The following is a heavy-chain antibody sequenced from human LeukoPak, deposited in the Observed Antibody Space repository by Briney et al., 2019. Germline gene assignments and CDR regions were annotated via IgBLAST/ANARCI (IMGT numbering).Heavy chain of an antibody. CDR1: GFTFSSYA. D-gene: IGHD3-22*01. CDR2: ISYDGSNK. J-gene: IGHJ4*02. Sequence: GGSLRLSCAASGFTFSSYAMHWVRQAPGKGLEWVAVISYDGSNKYYADSVKGRFTISRDNSKNMLYLQMNSLRAEDTAVYYCARDGLIYDSSGYSYFDYWGQGTLVTVSS. CDR3: ARDGLIYDSSGYSYFDY. V-gene: IGHV3-30-3*01.